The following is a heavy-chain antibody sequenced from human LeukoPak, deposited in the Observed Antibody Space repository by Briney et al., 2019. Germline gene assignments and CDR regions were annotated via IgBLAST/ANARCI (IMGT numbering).Heavy chain of an antibody. V-gene: IGHV3-74*01. CDR2: INSDGSST. J-gene: IGHJ4*02. Sequence: GGSLRLSCAASGFTFSSYWMHWVRQAPGKGLVWVSRINSDGSSTSYADSVKGRFTISRDNAKNTLYLQMNSLRAEDMAVYYCARGVRLRTVTIYDYWGQGTLVTVSS. CDR3: ARGVRLRTVTIYDY. D-gene: IGHD4-17*01. CDR1: GFTFSSYW.